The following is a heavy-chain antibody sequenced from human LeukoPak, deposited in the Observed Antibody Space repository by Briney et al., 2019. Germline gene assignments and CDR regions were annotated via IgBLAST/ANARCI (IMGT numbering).Heavy chain of an antibody. CDR2: IYYSGST. J-gene: IGHJ4*02. CDR3: ARMGSSWVDY. V-gene: IGHV4-59*08. CDR1: GGSISSYY. Sequence: PSETLSLTCTVSGGSISSYYWSWIRQPPGKGMEWSGYIYYSGSTNYNPSLKSRVTISVDPSKNQFSLKLSSVTAADTAVYYCARMGSSWVDYWGQGTLVTVSS. D-gene: IGHD6-13*01.